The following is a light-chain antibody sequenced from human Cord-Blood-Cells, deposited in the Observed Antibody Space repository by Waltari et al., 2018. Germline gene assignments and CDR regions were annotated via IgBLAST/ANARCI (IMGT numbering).Light chain of an antibody. CDR1: QDISNY. V-gene: IGKV1-33*01. CDR2: KAS. Sequence: DIQMTQSPSSLSASVGDRVTITCQASQDISNYLNWYQQKPGKAPKLLIYKASNLERGVPSRFSGSGSGTEFTFTISSLQPDDFATYYCQQYNSFSPTFGQGTQLEIK. CDR3: QQYNSFSPT. J-gene: IGKJ5*01.